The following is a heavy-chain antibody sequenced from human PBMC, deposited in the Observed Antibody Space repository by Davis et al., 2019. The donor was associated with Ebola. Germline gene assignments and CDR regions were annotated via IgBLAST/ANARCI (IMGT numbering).Heavy chain of an antibody. D-gene: IGHD1-20*01. CDR2: IYTGDSDT. CDR1: GSSFSTHW. J-gene: IGHJ3*02. CDR3: ASLRKTITGMDDAFDI. Sequence: PGGSLRLSCKDSGSSFSTHWIGWVRQMPGKGLEWMGIIYTGDSDTRYSPSFRGQVTMSADKSIKTAFLQWSSLKGSDTAMYYCASLRKTITGMDDAFDIWGQGTMVTVSS. V-gene: IGHV5-51*01.